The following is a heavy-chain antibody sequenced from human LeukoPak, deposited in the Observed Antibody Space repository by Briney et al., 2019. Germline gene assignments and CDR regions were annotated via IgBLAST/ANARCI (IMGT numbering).Heavy chain of an antibody. J-gene: IGHJ4*02. CDR3: ARDYSGSYYVGYFDY. Sequence: SETLSLTCTVSGGSISSYYWSWIRQHPGKGLEWIGYIYYSGSTYYNPSLKSRVTISVDTSKNQFSLKLSSVTAADTAVYYCARDYSGSYYVGYFDYWGQGTLVTVSS. V-gene: IGHV4-59*06. CDR2: IYYSGST. D-gene: IGHD1-26*01. CDR1: GGSISSYY.